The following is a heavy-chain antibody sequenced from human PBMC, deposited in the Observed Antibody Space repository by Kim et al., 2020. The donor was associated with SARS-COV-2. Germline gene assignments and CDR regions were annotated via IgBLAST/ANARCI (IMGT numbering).Heavy chain of an antibody. CDR3: AKGGDCSSTSCYTTYYFDY. CDR1: GFTFSSYA. Sequence: GGSLRLSCAASGFTFSSYAMSWVRQAPGKGLEWVSAISGSGGSTYYADSVKGRFTISRDNSKNTLYLQMNSLRAEDTAVYYCAKGGDCSSTSCYTTYYFDYWGQGTLGTVSS. D-gene: IGHD2-2*02. V-gene: IGHV3-23*01. J-gene: IGHJ4*02. CDR2: ISGSGGST.